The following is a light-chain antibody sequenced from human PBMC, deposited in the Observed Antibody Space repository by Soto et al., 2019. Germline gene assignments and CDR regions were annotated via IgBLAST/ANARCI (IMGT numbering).Light chain of an antibody. J-gene: IGLJ2*01. CDR1: SSNIGNNA. CDR3: ATWDDGLNGPV. Sequence: QSVLTQPPSVSEAPRQRVTISCSGSSSNIGNNAVNWYQQLPGKAPTLLIYYDDLLASGVSDRFSGSKSGTSASLAISGLKSEDEAEYYCATWDDGLNGPVFGGGTKVTVL. CDR2: YDD. V-gene: IGLV1-36*01.